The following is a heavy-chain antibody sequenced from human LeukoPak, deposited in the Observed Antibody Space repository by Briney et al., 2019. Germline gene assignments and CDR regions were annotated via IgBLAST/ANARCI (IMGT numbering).Heavy chain of an antibody. V-gene: IGHV3-7*03. J-gene: IGHJ4*02. D-gene: IGHD4-17*01. Sequence: GGSLRLSCAASGFTFSYHWMTWVRQAPGKGLEWVANIKNDGTVKNYVDSVKGRFTISRDNAKNSLYLQMNSLRAEDTAVYYCARGLGDYGPTHDYWGQGTLVTVSS. CDR2: IKNDGTVK. CDR3: ARGLGDYGPTHDY. CDR1: GFTFSYHW.